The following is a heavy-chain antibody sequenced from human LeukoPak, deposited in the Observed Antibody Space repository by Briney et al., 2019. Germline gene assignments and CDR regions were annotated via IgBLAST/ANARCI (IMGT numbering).Heavy chain of an antibody. CDR2: ISSRSNYI. J-gene: IGHJ4*02. Sequence: PGGSLRLSCAASGFTFSDYSMNWVRQAPGKGLEWVSSISSRSNYIYYADSVKGRFTISRDNSKNTLYLQMNSLRADDTAIYYCARSKIDYWGQGTLVTVSS. D-gene: IGHD4-11*01. CDR1: GFTFSDYS. CDR3: ARSKIDY. V-gene: IGHV3-21*01.